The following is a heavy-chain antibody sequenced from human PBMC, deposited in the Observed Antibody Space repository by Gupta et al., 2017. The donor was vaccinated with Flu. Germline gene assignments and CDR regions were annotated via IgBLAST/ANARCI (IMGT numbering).Heavy chain of an antibody. Sequence: EVQLVESGGGLVKPGGSLRLSCAASGFTFSSYSMNWVRQAPGKGLEWVSSISSSSSYIYYADSVKGRFTISRDNAKNSLYLQMNSLRAEDTAVYYCASLFGVAAAGTPYYGMDVWGQGTTVTVS. CDR1: GFTFSSYS. CDR2: ISSSSSYI. D-gene: IGHD6-13*01. J-gene: IGHJ6*02. CDR3: ASLFGVAAAGTPYYGMDV. V-gene: IGHV3-21*01.